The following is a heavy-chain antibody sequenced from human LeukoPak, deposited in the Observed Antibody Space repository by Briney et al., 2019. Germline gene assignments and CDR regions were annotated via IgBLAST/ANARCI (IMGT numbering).Heavy chain of an antibody. CDR1: GFTFSSYA. CDR2: ISSNGGST. J-gene: IGHJ4*02. CDR3: AKDRKGTVVAATFYYFDY. D-gene: IGHD2-15*01. Sequence: PGGSLRLSCAASGFTFSSYAMHWVRQAPGKGLEYVSVISSNGGSTYYANSVKGRFTISRDNSKNTLYLQMNSLRAEDTAVYYCAKDRKGTVVAATFYYFDYWGQGTLVTVSS. V-gene: IGHV3-64*01.